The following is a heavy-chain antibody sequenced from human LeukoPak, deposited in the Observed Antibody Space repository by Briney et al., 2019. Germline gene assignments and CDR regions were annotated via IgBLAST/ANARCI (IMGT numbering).Heavy chain of an antibody. V-gene: IGHV3-33*08. CDR1: GFTFSNYG. D-gene: IGHD3-22*01. CDR2: IGYDGSNK. CDR3: ARMRRDYYDSSGYYTFDY. Sequence: GGSLRLSCAASGFTFSNYGMSWVRQAPGKGLEWVAVIGYDGSNKYYADSVKGRFTISRDNSKNTLYLQMNSLRAEDTAVYYCARMRRDYYDSSGYYTFDYWGQGTLVTVSS. J-gene: IGHJ4*02.